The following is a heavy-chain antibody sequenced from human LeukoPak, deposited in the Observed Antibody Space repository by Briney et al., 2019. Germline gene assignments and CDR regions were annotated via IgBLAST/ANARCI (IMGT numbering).Heavy chain of an antibody. CDR1: GGSISSYY. Sequence: SETLSLTCTVSGGSISSYYWSWIRQPPGKGLEWIGYIYYSGSTNYNPSLKSRVTISVDTSKNQFSLKLSSVTAADTAVYYCAARSDSYYDFWSGPYFDYWGQGTLVTVSS. CDR3: AARSDSYYDFWSGPYFDY. V-gene: IGHV4-59*01. J-gene: IGHJ4*02. CDR2: IYYSGST. D-gene: IGHD3-3*01.